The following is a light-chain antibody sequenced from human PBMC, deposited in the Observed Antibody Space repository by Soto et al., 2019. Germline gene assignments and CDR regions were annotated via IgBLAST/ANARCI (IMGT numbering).Light chain of an antibody. CDR3: QQYCSSPRT. V-gene: IGKV3-20*01. Sequence: IGWTPSHGTLSLSPGEGAAPSGRASQSVSSNYLAGYQQKPGQAPRLLIYNAASRATGIPVRFSGSGPGTDFTLAISRLEPEDFAVYYCQQYCSSPRTFGQGTKVDIK. J-gene: IGKJ1*01. CDR1: QSVSSNY. CDR2: NAA.